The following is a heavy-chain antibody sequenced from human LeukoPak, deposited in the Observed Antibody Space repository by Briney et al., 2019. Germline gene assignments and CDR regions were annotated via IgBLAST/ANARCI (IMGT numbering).Heavy chain of an antibody. CDR1: GGSISSYY. V-gene: IGHV4-4*07. D-gene: IGHD3-16*01. CDR2: IYTSGST. Sequence: SETLSLTCSVSGGSISSYYWSWIRQPAGKGLEWIGRIYTSGSTNYNPSLKSRVTMSVDTSKDQISLNLSSVTAADTAVYYCARDSLGFRALDIWGQGTMITVSS. J-gene: IGHJ3*02. CDR3: ARDSLGFRALDI.